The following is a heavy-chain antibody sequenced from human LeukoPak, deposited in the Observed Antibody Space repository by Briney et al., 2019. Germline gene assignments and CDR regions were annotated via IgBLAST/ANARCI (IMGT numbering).Heavy chain of an antibody. V-gene: IGHV4-39*01. CDR3: ARHSRSVDYGSWSYTWDY. Sequence: ASETLSLTCSVCGGPISTIIYYWRWIRQPPGKGLEWIGTIYYSGSTYYNVSLKSRVTISVDTSRNQFSLKLSSVTAADTAVYYCARHSRSVDYGSWSYTWDYWGQGTLVTVSS. CDR1: GGPISTIIYY. J-gene: IGHJ4*02. D-gene: IGHD3-10*01. CDR2: IYYSGST.